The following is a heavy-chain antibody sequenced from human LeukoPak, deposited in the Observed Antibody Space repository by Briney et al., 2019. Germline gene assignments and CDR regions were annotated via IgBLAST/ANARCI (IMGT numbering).Heavy chain of an antibody. CDR3: ARYCTSTSCADSSYYGMDV. D-gene: IGHD2-2*01. Sequence: GGSLRLSCAVSGFTFSTYAMSWVRQAPGKGLDWVSGISGSGARTYYADSVKGRFTVSRDNSKNTLYLQMNSLRAEDSAVYYCARYCTSTSCADSSYYGMDVWGQGTTVTVSS. V-gene: IGHV3-23*01. CDR1: GFTFSTYA. J-gene: IGHJ6*02. CDR2: ISGSGART.